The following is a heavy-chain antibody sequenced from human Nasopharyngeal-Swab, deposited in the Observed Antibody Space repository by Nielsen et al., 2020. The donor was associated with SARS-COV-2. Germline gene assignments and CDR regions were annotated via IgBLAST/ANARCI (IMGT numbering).Heavy chain of an antibody. CDR1: GFTFSIYG. CDR3: ARDPPATWYGMDV. J-gene: IGHJ6*02. Sequence: GGSLRLSCAASGFTFSIYGMHWVRQAPGKGLEWVAVIWYDGSNKYYADSVKGRFTISRDNSKNTLYLQMNSLRAEDTAVYYCARDPPATWYGMDVWGQGTTVTVSS. CDR2: IWYDGSNK. V-gene: IGHV3-33*01.